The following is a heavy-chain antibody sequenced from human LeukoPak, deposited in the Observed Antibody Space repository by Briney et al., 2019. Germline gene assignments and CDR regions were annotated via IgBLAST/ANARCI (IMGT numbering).Heavy chain of an antibody. CDR2: IKQDGSEK. V-gene: IGHV3-7*03. J-gene: IGHJ4*02. CDR1: GDSISSSNW. Sequence: ETLSLTCAVSGDSISSSNWWSWVRQAPGQGLEWVANIKQDGSEKNYVDSVKGRFTISRDNAKNSLYLQMNSLRAEDTAVYYCASGLELDYWGQGTLVTVSS. CDR3: ASGLELDY.